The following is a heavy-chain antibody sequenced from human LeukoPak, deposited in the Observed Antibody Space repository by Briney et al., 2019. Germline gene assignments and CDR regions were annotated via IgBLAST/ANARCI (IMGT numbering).Heavy chain of an antibody. V-gene: IGHV3-48*01. CDR3: AKGLLPYCGGDCFFDY. D-gene: IGHD2-21*01. CDR1: GFTFSSYS. Sequence: GGSLRLSCAASGFTFSSYSMNWVRQAPGKGLEWVSYISSSSSTVYYADSVKSRFTISRDNAKNSLYLQMNSLRAEDTAVYYCAKGLLPYCGGDCFFDYWGQGTLVTVSS. CDR2: ISSSSSTV. J-gene: IGHJ4*02.